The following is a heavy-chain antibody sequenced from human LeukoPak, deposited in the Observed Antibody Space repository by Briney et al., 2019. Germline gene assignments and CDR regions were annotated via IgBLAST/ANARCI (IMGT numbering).Heavy chain of an antibody. CDR1: GFTSSSYA. V-gene: IGHV3-48*04. CDR2: ISSSGSTI. CDR3: ARGEDNADEYLREDY. J-gene: IGHJ4*02. Sequence: GGSLRLSCAASGFTSSSYAMSWVRQAPGKGLEWVSYISSSGSTIYYADSVKGRFTISRDNAKNSLYLQMNSLRAEDTAVYYCARGEDNADEYLREDYWGQGTLVTVSS. D-gene: IGHD3-16*01.